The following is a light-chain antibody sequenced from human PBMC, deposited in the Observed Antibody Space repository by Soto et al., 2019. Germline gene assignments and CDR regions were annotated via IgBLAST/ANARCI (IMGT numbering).Light chain of an antibody. Sequence: QSALTQPPSASGSPGQSVTISCTGTSSDVGRYNFVSWYQQHPGKAPKLMISEVSKRPSGVPDRFSGSKSGNMASLTVSGLQGEDEADYYCSSYAGNSVIFGGGTKLTVL. CDR3: SSYAGNSVI. J-gene: IGLJ2*01. V-gene: IGLV2-8*01. CDR1: SSDVGRYNF. CDR2: EVS.